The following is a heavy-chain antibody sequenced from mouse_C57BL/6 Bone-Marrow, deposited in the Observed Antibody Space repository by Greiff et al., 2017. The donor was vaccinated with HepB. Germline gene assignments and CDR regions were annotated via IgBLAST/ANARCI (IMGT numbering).Heavy chain of an antibody. CDR3: ARWGTTVVATDYFDY. CDR1: GYTFTGYW. J-gene: IGHJ2*01. CDR2: ILPGSGST. Sequence: QVQLKQSGAELMKPGASVKLSCKATGYTFTGYWIEWVKQRPGHGLEWIGEILPGSGSTNYNEKFKGKATFPADTSSNTAYMQLSSLTTEDSAIYYCARWGTTVVATDYFDYWGQGTTLTVSS. D-gene: IGHD1-1*01. V-gene: IGHV1-9*01.